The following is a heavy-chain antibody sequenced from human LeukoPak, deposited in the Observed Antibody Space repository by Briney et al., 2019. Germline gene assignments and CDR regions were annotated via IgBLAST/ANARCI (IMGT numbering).Heavy chain of an antibody. V-gene: IGHV6-1*01. J-gene: IGHJ5*02. D-gene: IGHD3-9*01. Sequence: SQTLSLTCVISGDSVSNNSASWNWIRQSPSRGLEWLGRTYYRSRWYKDYAVSVKSRITINPDTSKNQFSLQLNSVTPEDTAVYFCARWLTTWGQGTLVTVSS. CDR2: TYYRSRWYK. CDR1: GDSVSNNSAS. CDR3: ARWLTT.